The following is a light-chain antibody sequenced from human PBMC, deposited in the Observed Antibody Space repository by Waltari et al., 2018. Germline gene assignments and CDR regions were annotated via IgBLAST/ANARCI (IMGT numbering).Light chain of an antibody. V-gene: IGLV1-40*01. J-gene: IGLJ2*01. Sequence: QSVLAQPPSVSGAPGQRVTISCTGSSSTIGAGHHVPWDQELPGTAPKLLIYGDSNRPSGVPDRFSGSKSGTSASLAITGLQAGDEANYYCQSFDTSLGAIFGGGTKVTVL. CDR1: SSTIGAGHH. CDR2: GDS. CDR3: QSFDTSLGAI.